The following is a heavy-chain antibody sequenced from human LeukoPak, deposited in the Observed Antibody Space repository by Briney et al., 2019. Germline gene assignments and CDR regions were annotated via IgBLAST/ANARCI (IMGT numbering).Heavy chain of an antibody. J-gene: IGHJ3*02. CDR2: IYYSGST. D-gene: IGHD2-2*01. CDR1: GGSISSYY. V-gene: IGHV4-59*01. CDR3: ARVDVVVPAAPTEVGAFDI. Sequence: TSETLSLTCTVSGGSISSYYWSWIRQPPGKGLEWIGYIYYSGSTNYNPSLKSRVTISVDTSKNQFSLKLSSVTAADTAVYYCARVDVVVPAAPTEVGAFDIWGQGTMVTVSS.